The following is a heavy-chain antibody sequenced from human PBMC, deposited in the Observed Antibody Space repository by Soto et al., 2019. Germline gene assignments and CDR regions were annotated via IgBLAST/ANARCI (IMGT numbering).Heavy chain of an antibody. J-gene: IGHJ4*02. Sequence: SVKVSCKASGGTFSSYAISWVRQAPGQGLEWMGGIIPIFGTANYAQKFQGRVTITADKSTSTAYMELSSLRSEDTAVYYCARVGYDILTGYSNGKFDYWGQGTLVTVSS. V-gene: IGHV1-69*06. D-gene: IGHD3-9*01. CDR1: GGTFSSYA. CDR3: ARVGYDILTGYSNGKFDY. CDR2: IIPIFGTA.